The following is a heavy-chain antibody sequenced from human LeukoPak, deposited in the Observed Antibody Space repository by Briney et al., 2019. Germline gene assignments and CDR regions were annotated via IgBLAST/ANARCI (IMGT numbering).Heavy chain of an antibody. D-gene: IGHD2-21*02. J-gene: IGHJ3*02. Sequence: GRSLRLSCAASGFSFSSYGMHWVRQAPGKGLEWVAVIWSDGRNKFYADSVKGRFTVSRDNSKNTLFLQMSSLRADDTALYYCAREVTDDAFDIWGQGTMVTVSS. CDR2: IWSDGRNK. V-gene: IGHV3-33*01. CDR1: GFSFSSYG. CDR3: AREVTDDAFDI.